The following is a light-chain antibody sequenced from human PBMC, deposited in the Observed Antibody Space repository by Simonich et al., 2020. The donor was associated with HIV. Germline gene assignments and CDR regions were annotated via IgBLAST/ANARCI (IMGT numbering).Light chain of an antibody. CDR3: QQYYGTPT. CDR1: HDISNA. J-gene: IGKJ2*01. V-gene: IGKV1-NL1*01. Sequence: DIQMTQSPSSRSASVGESVTITCRASHDISNALAWDQKKAGKAPKLLLYAAGSLDSGVPSMFSGSGSGTGYTLTIGSLQPEDFATYYCQQYYGTPTFGQGTKLEIK. CDR2: AAG.